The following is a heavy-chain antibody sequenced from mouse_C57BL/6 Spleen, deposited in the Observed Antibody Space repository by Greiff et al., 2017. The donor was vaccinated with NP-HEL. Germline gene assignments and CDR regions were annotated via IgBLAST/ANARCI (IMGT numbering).Heavy chain of an antibody. V-gene: IGHV1-80*01. CDR3: ARVYYYGSSY. CDR1: GYAFSSYW. D-gene: IGHD1-1*01. CDR2: IYPGDGDT. Sequence: QVQLKESGAELVKPGASVKISCKASGYAFSSYWMNWVKQRPGKGLEWIGQIYPGDGDTNYNGKFKGKATLTADKSSSTAYMQLSSLTSEDSAVYFCARVYYYGSSYWGQGTTLTVSS. J-gene: IGHJ2*01.